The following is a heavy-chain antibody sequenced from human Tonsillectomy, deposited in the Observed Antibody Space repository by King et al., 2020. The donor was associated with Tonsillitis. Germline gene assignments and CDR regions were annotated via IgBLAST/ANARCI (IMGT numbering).Heavy chain of an antibody. V-gene: IGHV3-30*02. CDR2: IRNDGGNR. CDR1: GFTFSAYG. CDR3: AKLTGTNAFDI. Sequence: VQLVESGGGVVQSGGSLRLSCAASGFTFSAYGMHWVRQAPGKGLEWVAFIRNDGGNRYYEDSVKGRFTISRDNSKNTLYLQMNSLRAEDTAVYYCAKLTGTNAFDIWGQGTMVTASS. J-gene: IGHJ3*02. D-gene: IGHD1-7*01.